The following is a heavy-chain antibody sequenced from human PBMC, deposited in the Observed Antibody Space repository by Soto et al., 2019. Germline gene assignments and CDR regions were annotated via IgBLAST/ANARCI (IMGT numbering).Heavy chain of an antibody. CDR2: IYYSGST. D-gene: IGHD3-22*01. J-gene: IGHJ4*02. CDR3: ARSDHYYYDSSGYWDY. Sequence: PSETLPLTCTVTGDFITSYYWTWIRQPPGKELEWIGKIYYSGSTNYNPSLKSRVTMSVDSSKTQFSLNLTSVTAADTAVYYCARSDHYYYDSSGYWDYWGQGTLVTVSS. CDR1: GDFITSYY. V-gene: IGHV4-59*08.